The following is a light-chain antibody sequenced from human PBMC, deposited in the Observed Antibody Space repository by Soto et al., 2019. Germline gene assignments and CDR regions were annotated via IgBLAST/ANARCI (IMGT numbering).Light chain of an antibody. V-gene: IGLV2-14*01. CDR2: DVS. CDR1: SSDAGGYNY. J-gene: IGLJ1*01. Sequence: QSALTQPASVSGSPGQSITISCTGTSSDAGGYNYVSWYQQHPGKAPKLMIYDVSKRPSGVSNRFSGSKSGNTASLTISGLQADDEADYYCSSYTSSSTLLYVFGTGTKVTVL. CDR3: SSYTSSSTLLYV.